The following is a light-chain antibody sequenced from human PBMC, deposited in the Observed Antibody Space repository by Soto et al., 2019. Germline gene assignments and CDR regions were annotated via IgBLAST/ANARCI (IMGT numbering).Light chain of an antibody. Sequence: DLQMTQSPATLSASVGDRVTITCRASQSINSWLAWYQEKPGKAPKLLIYDASTLESGVPSRFSGSGSGTEFTLTFSSVQPDDFATYYCQQYNIYWTFGQGTKVDIK. CDR2: DAS. V-gene: IGKV1-5*01. J-gene: IGKJ1*01. CDR1: QSINSW. CDR3: QQYNIYWT.